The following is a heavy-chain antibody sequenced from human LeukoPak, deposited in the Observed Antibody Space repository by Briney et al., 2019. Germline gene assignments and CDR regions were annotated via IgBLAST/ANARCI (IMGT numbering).Heavy chain of an antibody. D-gene: IGHD5-12*01. CDR3: ARSARGYSGYDWALGEGEFDY. V-gene: IGHV1-2*02. CDR2: INPNSGGT. CDR1: GYTFTGYY. Sequence: ASVKVSCKASGYTFTGYYMHWVRQALGQGLEWMGWINPNSGGTNYAQKFQGRVTMTRDTSISTAYMELSRLRSDDTAVYYCARSARGYSGYDWALGEGEFDYWGQGTLVTVSS. J-gene: IGHJ4*02.